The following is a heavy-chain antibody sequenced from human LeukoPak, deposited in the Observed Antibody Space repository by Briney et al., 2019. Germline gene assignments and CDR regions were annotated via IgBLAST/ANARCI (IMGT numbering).Heavy chain of an antibody. CDR1: GDFISNYY. CDR3: VRGFGSGSLFDY. V-gene: IGHV4-59*01. D-gene: IGHD3-10*01. CDR2: LYHSGSV. Sequence: PSETLYLTCTVSGDFISNYYWNWIRQSPDKGLEWIGYLYHSGSVIYNPSLKSRVDISADISKNQYSLGITSVTPADTAVYYCVRGFGSGSLFDYWGPGVLVTVTS. J-gene: IGHJ4*02.